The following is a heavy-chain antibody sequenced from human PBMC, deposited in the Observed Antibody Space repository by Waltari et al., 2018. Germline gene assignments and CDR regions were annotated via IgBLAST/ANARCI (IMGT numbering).Heavy chain of an antibody. Sequence: EVQLVQSGAEVKKPGESLQISCMGSGYRFTNYWTGWVRQTPGKGLEWMGMVHPCDSDRPSNPSFGVQVPISADRATNTAYRHWNSLKASDSAKYYCARLHRDAYAPNQPYYFDYWGRGTLLTVSS. J-gene: IGHJ4*02. D-gene: IGHD2-2*01. V-gene: IGHV5-51*01. CDR3: ARLHRDAYAPNQPYYFDY. CDR2: VHPCDSDR. CDR1: GYRFTNYW.